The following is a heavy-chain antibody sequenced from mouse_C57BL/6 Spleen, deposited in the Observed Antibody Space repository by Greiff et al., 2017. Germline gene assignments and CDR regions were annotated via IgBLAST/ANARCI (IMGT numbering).Heavy chain of an antibody. CDR2: INPNNGGT. CDR1: GYTFTDYN. D-gene: IGHD2-3*01. J-gene: IGHJ2*01. V-gene: IGHV1-22*01. Sequence: EVMLVESGPELVKPGASVKMSCKASGYTFTDYNMHWVKQSHGKSLEWIGYINPNNGGTSYNQKFKGKATLTVNKSSSTAYMELRSLTSEDSAVYYCARRDDGYLYYFDYWGQGTTLTVSS. CDR3: ARRDDGYLYYFDY.